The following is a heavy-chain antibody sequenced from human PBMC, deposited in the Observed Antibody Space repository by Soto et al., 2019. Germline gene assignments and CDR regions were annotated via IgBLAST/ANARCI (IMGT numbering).Heavy chain of an antibody. V-gene: IGHV3-23*01. Sequence: EVQLLEAGGGLVQPGGSLRLSCAASGFTFSSYSMSWLRQAPGKGLEWGSGLSGSGGTTYYADSVKGRFTMSRDSSKNPLFLQMNSLRADDTAVYCCAKSLGRSSSRTYDFWGQGTLVTVSS. CDR2: LSGSGGTT. CDR1: GFTFSSYS. D-gene: IGHD6-6*01. J-gene: IGHJ4*02. CDR3: AKSLGRSSSRTYDF.